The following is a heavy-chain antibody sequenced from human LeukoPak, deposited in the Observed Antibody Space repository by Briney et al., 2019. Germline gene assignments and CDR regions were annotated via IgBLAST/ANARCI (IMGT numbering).Heavy chain of an antibody. CDR3: ARKSGVNDAFDI. D-gene: IGHD3-10*01. Sequence: GGSLILSCAASGFTFDDYGMSWVRQAPGKGLEWVSGINWNGGSTGYADSVKGRFTISRDNAKNSLYLQMNSLRAEDTALYHCARKSGVNDAFDIWGQGTMVTVSS. V-gene: IGHV3-20*01. CDR2: INWNGGST. CDR1: GFTFDDYG. J-gene: IGHJ3*02.